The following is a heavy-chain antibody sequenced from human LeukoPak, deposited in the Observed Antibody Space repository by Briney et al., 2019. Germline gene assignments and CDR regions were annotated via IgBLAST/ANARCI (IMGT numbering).Heavy chain of an antibody. CDR2: VYYTGST. V-gene: IGHV4-59*08. CDR1: GGILNSFY. J-gene: IGHJ4*02. D-gene: IGHD4-17*01. Sequence: SETLSLTCSVSGGILNSFYWTWIRQPPGKGLEYIGYVYYTGSTNYNPSLKSRVTLRADTSKNQFSLKLTSVAAADTAVYYCARWNPVTTSIDYWGQGILVAVSS. CDR3: ARWNPVTTSIDY.